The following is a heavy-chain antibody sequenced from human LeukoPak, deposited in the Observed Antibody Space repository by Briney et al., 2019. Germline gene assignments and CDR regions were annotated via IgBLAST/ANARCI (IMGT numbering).Heavy chain of an antibody. V-gene: IGHV3-64D*06. CDR2: ISSDGDNT. CDR3: ARDTTRLFDC. J-gene: IGHJ4*02. CDR1: GFIFSNYG. Sequence: GGSLRLSCSASGFIFSNYGMYWVRQAPGKGLEFVSAISSDGDNTFYADSVKGRFTISRDNSKNTLYLQTSSLRGEDTAVYYCARDTTRLFDCWGQGTLVTVSS. D-gene: IGHD1-1*01.